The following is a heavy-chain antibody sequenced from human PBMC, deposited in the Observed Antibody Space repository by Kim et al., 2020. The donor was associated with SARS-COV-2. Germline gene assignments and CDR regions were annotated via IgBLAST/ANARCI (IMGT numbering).Heavy chain of an antibody. V-gene: IGHV1-24*01. J-gene: IGHJ3*02. CDR2: FDPEDGET. D-gene: IGHD2-15*01. CDR3: ATQLGPRVDIVVVVAATRYAFDI. CDR1: GYTLTELS. Sequence: ASVKVSCKVSGYTLTELSMHWVRQAPGKGLEWMGGFDPEDGETIYAQKFQGRVTMTEDTSTDTAYMELSSLRSEDTAVYYCATQLGPRVDIVVVVAATRYAFDIWGQGTMVTVSS.